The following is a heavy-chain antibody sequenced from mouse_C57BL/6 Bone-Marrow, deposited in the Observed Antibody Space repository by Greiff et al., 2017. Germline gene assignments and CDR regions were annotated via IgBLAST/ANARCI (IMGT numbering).Heavy chain of an antibody. J-gene: IGHJ2*01. CDR3: ACGFPYYYGSSYPYYFDH. D-gene: IGHD1-1*01. V-gene: IGHV14-3*01. Sequence: EVQLQQSVAELVRPGASVKLSCTASGFTIKNTYMHWVKQRPEQGLEWIGRIDPANGNTKYAPKFQGKATITADTSSNTAYLQLISLTSEDTAIYYCACGFPYYYGSSYPYYFDHWGQGTTLTVSS. CDR2: IDPANGNT. CDR1: GFTIKNTY.